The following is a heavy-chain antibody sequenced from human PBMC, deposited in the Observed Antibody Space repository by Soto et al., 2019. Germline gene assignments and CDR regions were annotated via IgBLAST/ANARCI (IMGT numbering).Heavy chain of an antibody. V-gene: IGHV4-59*01. Sequence: SETLSLTCTVSGGSISSYYWSWIRQPPGKGLEWIGYIYYSGSTNYNPSLKSRVTISVDTSKNQYSLKLSSVTAADTAVYYCARAVPLRYYCYGIDVWGQGTTVTVSS. CDR2: IYYSGST. J-gene: IGHJ6*02. CDR1: GGSISSYY. CDR3: ARAVPLRYYCYGIDV. D-gene: IGHD4-17*01.